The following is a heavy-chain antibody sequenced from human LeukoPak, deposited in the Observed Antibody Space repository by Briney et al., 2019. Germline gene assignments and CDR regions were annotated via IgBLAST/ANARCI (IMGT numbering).Heavy chain of an antibody. V-gene: IGHV3-53*03. J-gene: IGHJ6*02. CDR1: GFTVSNHY. Sequence: GGSLRLSCAASGFTVSNHYVTWVRQPPGKGLEWVSVIYTGFSADYADSVKGRFTISRDNSKNTLYLQMNSLRVEDTAVYYCVTDRDPHRGMHVWGQGTTVTVSS. CDR3: VTDRDPHRGMHV. CDR2: IYTGFSA. D-gene: IGHD3-10*01.